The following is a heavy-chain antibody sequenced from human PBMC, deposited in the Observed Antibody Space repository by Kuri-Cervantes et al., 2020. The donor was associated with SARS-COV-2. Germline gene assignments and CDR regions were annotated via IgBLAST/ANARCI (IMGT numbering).Heavy chain of an antibody. CDR3: TKGALSNTRHFDG. J-gene: IGHJ4*02. Sequence: LSLSCAASGFTFSSYDMHWVRQATGKGLEWVSAIGTAGDPYYPGSVKGRFTISRDNSKNTLYLEVNSLRVEDTAVYYCTKGALSNTRHFDGWGQGILVTVSS. D-gene: IGHD2/OR15-2a*01. CDR1: GFTFSSYD. V-gene: IGHV3-13*05. CDR2: IGTAGDP.